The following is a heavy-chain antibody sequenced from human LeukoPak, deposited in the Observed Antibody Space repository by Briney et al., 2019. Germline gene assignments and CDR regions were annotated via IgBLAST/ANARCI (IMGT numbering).Heavy chain of an antibody. J-gene: IGHJ4*02. Sequence: TGGSLRLSRAASGFSFSTYWMRWARQTPGKGVEWVANIKGDGSEINYVDSVKGRFTISRDNAKNSLSLQMNSLTADDTGVYYCAREGLPYSGDHWGQGTLVTVSP. CDR1: GFSFSTYW. CDR2: IKGDGSEI. CDR3: AREGLPYSGDH. D-gene: IGHD4-11*01. V-gene: IGHV3-7*01.